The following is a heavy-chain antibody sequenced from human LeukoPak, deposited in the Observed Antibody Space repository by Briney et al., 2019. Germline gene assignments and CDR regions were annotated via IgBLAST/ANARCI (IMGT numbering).Heavy chain of an antibody. CDR1: GFTFSSYW. J-gene: IGHJ5*02. Sequence: GGSLRLSCAASGFTFSSYWMHWVRQAPGKGLVWVSRINSDGSSTSYADSVKGRFTISRDNSKNTLYLQMNSLRAEDTAVYYCAKGTVAGTYNWFDPWGQGTLVTVSS. V-gene: IGHV3-74*01. CDR2: INSDGSST. D-gene: IGHD6-19*01. CDR3: AKGTVAGTYNWFDP.